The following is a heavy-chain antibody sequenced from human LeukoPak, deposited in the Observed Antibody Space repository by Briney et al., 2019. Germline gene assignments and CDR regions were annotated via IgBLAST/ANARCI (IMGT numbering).Heavy chain of an antibody. V-gene: IGHV3-74*01. J-gene: IGHJ4*02. CDR2: INSEGSTI. D-gene: IGHD3-22*01. CDR1: GITFSTYW. CDR3: ARISSDSISYYDH. Sequence: AGGSLRLSCAGSGITFSTYWMHWVRQAPGKGLVWASRINSEGSTISYADSVKGRFTISRDNAKNTLFLQMNSLRAEDTAVYYCARISSDSISYYDHWGQGALVTVSS.